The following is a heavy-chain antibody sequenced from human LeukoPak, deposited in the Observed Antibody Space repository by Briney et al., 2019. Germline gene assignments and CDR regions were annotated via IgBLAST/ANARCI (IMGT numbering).Heavy chain of an antibody. CDR3: ARPRRWLQLYYFDY. J-gene: IGHJ4*02. Sequence: SEALSLTCAVYGGSFSGYYWSWIRQPPGKGLEWIGEINHSGSTNYNPSLKSRVTISVDTSKNQFSLKLSSVTAADTAVYYCARPRRWLQLYYFDYWGQGTLVTVSS. V-gene: IGHV4-34*01. CDR1: GGSFSGYY. CDR2: INHSGST. D-gene: IGHD5-24*01.